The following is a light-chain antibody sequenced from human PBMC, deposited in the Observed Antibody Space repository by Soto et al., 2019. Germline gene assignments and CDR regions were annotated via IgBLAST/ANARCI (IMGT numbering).Light chain of an antibody. CDR3: MQALQAPLT. Sequence: DVVMTQSPLSLPVTPGEPASISCRSSQSLLHSDGYNYLDWFLQRPGQSPQVLIYLGSNRAPGVPDRFSGSGSGTECTLKISRVEDEDVGVYYCMQALQAPLTFGGGTQVEIK. CDR1: QSLLHSDGYNY. J-gene: IGKJ4*02. CDR2: LGS. V-gene: IGKV2-28*01.